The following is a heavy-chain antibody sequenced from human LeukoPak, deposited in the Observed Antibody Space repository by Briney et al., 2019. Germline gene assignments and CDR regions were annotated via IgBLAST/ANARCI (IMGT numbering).Heavy chain of an antibody. D-gene: IGHD6-6*01. CDR3: AKDAGPQQLVFFDS. CDR2: ISGSGGNM. J-gene: IGHJ4*02. Sequence: QPGRSLRLSCAASGFTFSSYAMHWVRQAPGQGLEWVSTISGSGGNMYQADSVKGRFTISRDNSRSTLYLQMNSLRAEDTAVYYCAKDAGPQQLVFFDSWGQGTLVTVSS. CDR1: GFTFSSYA. V-gene: IGHV3-23*01.